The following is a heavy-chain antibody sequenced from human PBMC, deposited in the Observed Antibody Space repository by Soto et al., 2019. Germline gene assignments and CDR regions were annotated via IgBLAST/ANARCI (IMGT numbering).Heavy chain of an antibody. J-gene: IGHJ5*02. D-gene: IGHD2-2*01. CDR2: INSDGSST. V-gene: IGHV3-74*01. CDR3: ASLGVPAAPSNWFDP. CDR1: GFTFSSYW. Sequence: EVQLVESGGGLVQPGGSLRLSCAASGFTFSSYWMHWVRQAPGKGLVWVSRINSDGSSTSYADSVKGRFTISRDNAKNTLYLQMNSLRAEDTAVDYCASLGVPAAPSNWFDPWGQGTLVTVSS.